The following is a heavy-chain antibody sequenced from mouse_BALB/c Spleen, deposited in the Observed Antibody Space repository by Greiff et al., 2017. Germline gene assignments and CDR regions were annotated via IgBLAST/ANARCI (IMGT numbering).Heavy chain of an antibody. J-gene: IGHJ4*01. V-gene: IGHV1-14*01. CDR1: GYTFTSYV. CDR3: ARSYYDYDGYAMDY. CDR2: INPYNDGT. Sequence: VHVKQSGPELVKPGASVKMSCKASGYTFTSYVMHWVKQKPGQGLEWIGYINPYNDGTKYNEKFKGKATLTSDKSSSTAYMELSSLTSEDSAVYYCARSYYDYDGYAMDYWGQGTSVTVSS. D-gene: IGHD2-4*01.